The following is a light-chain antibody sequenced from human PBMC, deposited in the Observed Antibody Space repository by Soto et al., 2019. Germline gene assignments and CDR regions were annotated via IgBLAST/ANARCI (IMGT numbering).Light chain of an antibody. CDR1: HSVANNY. Sequence: IVLAQSPATLSLSPGERATISCRASHSVANNYLAWNQQKHGQAPRLIIFAASSRATGVPHRFSASGSGTDFTLTISRVEPEDFAVYFCQQYGGSPPWTFGQGTKVDSK. J-gene: IGKJ1*01. CDR3: QQYGGSPPWT. CDR2: AAS. V-gene: IGKV3-20*01.